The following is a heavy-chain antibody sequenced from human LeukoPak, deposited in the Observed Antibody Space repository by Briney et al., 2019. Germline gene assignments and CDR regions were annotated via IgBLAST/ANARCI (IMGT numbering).Heavy chain of an antibody. CDR1: GGSFSSTSYY. Sequence: PSETLSLTCTVSGGSFSSTSYYWGWIRQPPGKGLEWIGTIYYGGSTYYNPSLESRVTISADASKNQFSLRLSSVTAADTAVYYCARLLGYCSGGSCYPPSWGQGTLVTVSS. J-gene: IGHJ5*02. CDR3: ARLLGYCSGGSCYPPS. V-gene: IGHV4-39*01. CDR2: IYYGGST. D-gene: IGHD2-15*01.